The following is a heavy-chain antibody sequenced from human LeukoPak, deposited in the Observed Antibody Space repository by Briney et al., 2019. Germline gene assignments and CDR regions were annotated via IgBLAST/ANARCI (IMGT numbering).Heavy chain of an antibody. Sequence: ASVSVSYKASVYTFTAYYMYWVRQAPGQGLEWMGWINPNSGGTNYAQKFQGRVTMTRDTAISTAYMELSRLRSDDTAVYYCARDLGTSGYSGYWGQGSLVTVSS. CDR1: VYTFTAYY. CDR3: ARDLGTSGYSGY. V-gene: IGHV1-2*02. CDR2: INPNSGGT. D-gene: IGHD3-16*01. J-gene: IGHJ4*02.